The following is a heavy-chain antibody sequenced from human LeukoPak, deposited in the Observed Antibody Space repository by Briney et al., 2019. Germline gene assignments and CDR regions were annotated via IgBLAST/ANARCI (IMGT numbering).Heavy chain of an antibody. CDR1: GGSFSGYY. CDR2: INHSGST. Sequence: SETLSLTCAVYGGSFSGYYWSWIRQPPGKGLEWIGEINHSGSTNYNPPLKSRVTISVDTSKNQFSLKLSSVTAADTAVYYCARGDDTDTNWFDPWGQGTLVTVSS. V-gene: IGHV4-34*01. D-gene: IGHD5-18*01. J-gene: IGHJ5*02. CDR3: ARGDDTDTNWFDP.